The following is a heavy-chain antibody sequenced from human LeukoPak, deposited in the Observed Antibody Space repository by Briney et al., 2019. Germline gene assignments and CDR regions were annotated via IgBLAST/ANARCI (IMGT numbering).Heavy chain of an antibody. J-gene: IGHJ3*02. D-gene: IGHD2-15*01. CDR2: IYHSGST. CDR3: ARGYCSGGSCYDDAFDI. Sequence: LRLSCAASGFTFDDYAMHWVRQAPGKGLEWIGYIYHSGSTYYNPSLKSRVTISVDRSKNQFSLKLSSVTAADTAVYYCARGYCSGGSCYDDAFDIWGQGTMVTVSS. CDR1: GFTFDDYA. V-gene: IGHV4-30-2*01.